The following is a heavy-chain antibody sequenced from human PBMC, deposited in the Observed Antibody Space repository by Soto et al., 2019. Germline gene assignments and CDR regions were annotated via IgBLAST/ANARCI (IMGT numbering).Heavy chain of an antibody. D-gene: IGHD2-8*02. CDR2: FSLSGTT. Sequence: QVQLQESGPGLMKPSETLSLTCTVSGASITGSFLWSWIRQPAGKGLEWIGRFSLSGTTNYNPSLRSRVTMSADVSKNQFSLRLTSVTAADTALYYCARGMTPPGAPAWYYFDSWGQGTLVTVS. V-gene: IGHV4-4*07. CDR1: GASITGSFL. CDR3: ARGMTPPGAPAWYYFDS. J-gene: IGHJ4*02.